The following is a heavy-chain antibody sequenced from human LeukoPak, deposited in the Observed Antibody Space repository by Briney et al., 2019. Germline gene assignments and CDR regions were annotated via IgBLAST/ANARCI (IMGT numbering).Heavy chain of an antibody. D-gene: IGHD3-9*01. CDR2: ISTYDDNI. Sequence: GASVKVSCKASGYTFTTYGLSWVRQAPGQGLEWLGWISTYDDNIKYAQSLQGRLTLTIDTSTSTAYMELRSLTSDDTAVYYCARETYSYILTGTDYWGPGTLVTVSS. V-gene: IGHV1-18*01. J-gene: IGHJ4*02. CDR3: ARETYSYILTGTDY. CDR1: GYTFTTYG.